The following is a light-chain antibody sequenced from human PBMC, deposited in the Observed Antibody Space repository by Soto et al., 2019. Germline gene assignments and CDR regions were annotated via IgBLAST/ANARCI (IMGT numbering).Light chain of an antibody. V-gene: IGKV3-11*01. J-gene: IGKJ5*01. CDR1: QSLSKS. Sequence: IVLTQSPAPLSLSPVERAPLSCRASQSLSKSLVWYQQKPGQAPRLLIDGASNRATGIPARFSGSGSGTDFTLTISSLEPEDFAVYYCQQRNNWPPITFGQGTRLEIK. CDR3: QQRNNWPPIT. CDR2: GAS.